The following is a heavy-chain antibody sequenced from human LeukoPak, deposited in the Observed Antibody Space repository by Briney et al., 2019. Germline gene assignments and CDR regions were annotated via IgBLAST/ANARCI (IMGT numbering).Heavy chain of an antibody. CDR2: MSYDGSNK. V-gene: IGHV3-30*18. CDR3: AKDRSSSWALDY. Sequence: GGSLRLSCAASGFTFSNYNMHWVRQAPGKGLEWVAVMSYDGSNKYYVDSVKGRFTISRDNSKNTLYLQMNSLRAEDTAVYYCAKDRSSSWALDYWGQGTLVTVSS. CDR1: GFTFSNYN. D-gene: IGHD6-13*01. J-gene: IGHJ4*02.